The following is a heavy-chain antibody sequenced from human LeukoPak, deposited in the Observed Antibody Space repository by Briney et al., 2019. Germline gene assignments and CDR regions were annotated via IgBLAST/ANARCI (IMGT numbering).Heavy chain of an antibody. D-gene: IGHD6-25*01. J-gene: IGHJ5*02. V-gene: IGHV3-23*01. CDR3: AKDGGSGHGFDP. Sequence: GGSLRLSCAAPGFTFSRYWMSWVRQAPGKGLERVAGIQHDGSRTYYADSVKGRFTISRDNSKNTMYLQMSTLRAEDTAVYYCAKDGGSGHGFDPWGQGSLVTVSS. CDR2: IQHDGSRT. CDR1: GFTFSRYW.